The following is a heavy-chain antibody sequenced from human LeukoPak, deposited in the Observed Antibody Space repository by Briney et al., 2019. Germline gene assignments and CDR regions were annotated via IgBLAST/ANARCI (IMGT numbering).Heavy chain of an antibody. V-gene: IGHV3-23*01. Sequence: GGSLRLSCAASGFTFSSYDMSWVRQAPGKGPEWVSIISSSGGSTYYADSVKGRFTISRDNSKNTLYLQMNSLRAEDTAVYYCARATYCGGDCYGGYFDYWGQGTLVTVSS. D-gene: IGHD2-21*01. J-gene: IGHJ4*02. CDR1: GFTFSSYD. CDR3: ARATYCGGDCYGGYFDY. CDR2: ISSSGGST.